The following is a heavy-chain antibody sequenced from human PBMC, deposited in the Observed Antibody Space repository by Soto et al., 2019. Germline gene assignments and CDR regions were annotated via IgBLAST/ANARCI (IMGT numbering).Heavy chain of an antibody. CDR1: GFTFSDYQ. CDR3: TRESGYGLDAFHI. J-gene: IGHJ3*02. V-gene: IGHV3-11*01. CDR2: ISGSATTI. D-gene: IGHD3-10*01. Sequence: GGSLRLSCAASGFTFSDYQMNWIRQAPGKGLEWISYISGSATTIYYADSVKGRFTVSRDNAKNSLFLQMHSLRAEDTAVYYCTRESGYGLDAFHIWGQGTMVTVSS.